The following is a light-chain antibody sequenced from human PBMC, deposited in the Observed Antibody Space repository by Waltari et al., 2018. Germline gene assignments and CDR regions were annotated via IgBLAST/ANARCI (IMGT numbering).Light chain of an antibody. CDR3: QQYNNWPAYT. J-gene: IGKJ2*01. Sequence: EIVMTQTQANMSVSPGERANLTCRASQSVSSNLAWYQQKHGQSPRYLIYVASTRATGIPARFSGSGSGTEFTLTISSLQSEDFAVYYCQQYNNWPAYTFGQGTKLDIK. V-gene: IGKV3-15*01. CDR1: QSVSSN. CDR2: VAS.